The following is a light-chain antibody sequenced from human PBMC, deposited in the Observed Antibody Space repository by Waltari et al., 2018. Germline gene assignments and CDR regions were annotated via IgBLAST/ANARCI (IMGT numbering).Light chain of an antibody. CDR3: QQYESYPYT. V-gene: IGKV1-16*02. CDR1: LFVGNS. J-gene: IGKJ2*01. Sequence: DIQMTQSPSSLSASVGDRVTITCRASLFVGNSLAWFQQKPGKAPKSLIYDAARLQTGVPSKFSPSGSWTDFTLTITSLQPEDFATYYCQQYESYPYTFGQGTKLEIK. CDR2: DAA.